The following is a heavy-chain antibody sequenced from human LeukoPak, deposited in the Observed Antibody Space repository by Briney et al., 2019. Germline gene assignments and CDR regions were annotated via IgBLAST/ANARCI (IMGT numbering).Heavy chain of an antibody. Sequence: SETLSLTCTVSGGSISSSSYYWGWIRQPPGKGLEWIGSIYYSGSTYYNPSLKSRVTISVDTSKNQFSLKLSSVTAADTAVYYCARDRQKAGSWYETAAVATFDYWGQGTLVTVSS. D-gene: IGHD6-13*01. J-gene: IGHJ4*02. CDR1: GGSISSSSYY. V-gene: IGHV4-39*07. CDR3: ARDRQKAGSWYETAAVATFDY. CDR2: IYYSGST.